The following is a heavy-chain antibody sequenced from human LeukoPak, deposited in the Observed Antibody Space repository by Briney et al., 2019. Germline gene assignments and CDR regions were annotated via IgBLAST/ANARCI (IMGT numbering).Heavy chain of an antibody. CDR3: ATDLIYGSGSLALNAFDI. J-gene: IGHJ3*02. CDR1: GYTLTELS. V-gene: IGHV1-24*01. Sequence: ASVKVSCKVSGYTLTELSMHWVRQAPGKGLEWMGGFDPEDGETIYAQKFQGRVTMTEDTSTDTAYMELSSLRSEDTAVYYCATDLIYGSGSLALNAFDIWGRGTMVTVSS. D-gene: IGHD3-10*01. CDR2: FDPEDGET.